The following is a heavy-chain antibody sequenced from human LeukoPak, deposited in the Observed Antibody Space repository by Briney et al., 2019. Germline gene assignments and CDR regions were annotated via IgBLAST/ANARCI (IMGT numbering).Heavy chain of an antibody. CDR3: AREMDTDMVPYFDY. Sequence: GGSLRLSCAASGFTFSDYYMSWIRQAPGKGLEWVSYISSSSSYTNYADSVKGRFTISRDNAKNSLYLQMNSLRAEDTAVYYCAREMDTDMVPYFDYWGQGTLVTVSS. CDR2: ISSSSSYT. CDR1: GFTFSDYY. J-gene: IGHJ4*02. V-gene: IGHV3-11*05. D-gene: IGHD5-18*01.